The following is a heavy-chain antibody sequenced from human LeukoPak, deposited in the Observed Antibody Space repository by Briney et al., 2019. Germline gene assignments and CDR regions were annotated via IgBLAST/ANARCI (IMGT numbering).Heavy chain of an antibody. J-gene: IGHJ4*02. CDR1: GYSFTIYW. CDR2: IYPGDSGT. D-gene: IGHD5-24*01. Sequence: GESVKISCKGSGYSFTIYWIAWVRQMPGKGLAWMGIIYPGDSGTRYSPSFQGQVTISADKSISTAYLQWSSLKASDTAMYYCARWRDGYNPDYWGQGTLVTVSS. CDR3: ARWRDGYNPDY. V-gene: IGHV5-51*01.